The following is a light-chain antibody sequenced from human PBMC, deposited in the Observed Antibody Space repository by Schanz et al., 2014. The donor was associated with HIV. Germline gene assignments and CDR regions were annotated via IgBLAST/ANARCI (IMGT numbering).Light chain of an antibody. CDR2: DAS. Sequence: EIVLTQSPATLSLSPGERATLSCRASQSVGSYLAWYQQKPGQSPRLLIYDASSRATGIPDRFSGSGSGTDFTLTISRLEPEDFAVYYCQQYDSSPPFGQGTKVEIK. J-gene: IGKJ1*01. CDR1: QSVGSY. CDR3: QQYDSSPP. V-gene: IGKV3-20*01.